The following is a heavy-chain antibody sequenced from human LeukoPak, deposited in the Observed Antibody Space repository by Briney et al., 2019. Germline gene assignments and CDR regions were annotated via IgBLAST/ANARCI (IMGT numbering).Heavy chain of an antibody. CDR1: GGSISSHY. V-gene: IGHV4-59*11. D-gene: IGHD2/OR15-2a*01. CDR2: IYYSDYT. Sequence: PSETLSLTCTLSGGSISSHYWSWIRQSPGRGLEWMGYIYYSDYTDYNPSLGGRVTISVDPSKKQFSLTLTSVTAADTAVYYCARSFYDSDAPVKPYAFGYWGQGILVTVSS. CDR3: ARSFYDSDAPVKPYAFGY. J-gene: IGHJ4*02.